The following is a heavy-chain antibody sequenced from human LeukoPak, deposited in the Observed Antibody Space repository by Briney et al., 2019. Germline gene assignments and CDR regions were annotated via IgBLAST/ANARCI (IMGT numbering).Heavy chain of an antibody. J-gene: IGHJ4*02. Sequence: KTSETLSLTCTVSGGSISSSSYYWGSIRQPPGKGPEWIGNINYGGSTYYNPSLRSRVTFSVDASKNQFSLMLSSVTATDTAVYYCVRLGSSGYSDYWGQGTLVTASS. CDR2: INYGGST. D-gene: IGHD3-22*01. CDR3: VRLGSSGYSDY. V-gene: IGHV4-39*01. CDR1: GGSISSSSYY.